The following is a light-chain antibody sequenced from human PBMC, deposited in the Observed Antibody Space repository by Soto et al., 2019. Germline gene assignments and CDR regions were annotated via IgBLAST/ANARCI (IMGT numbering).Light chain of an antibody. Sequence: DIVMTQSPDSLAVSLGERATINCKSSQSVLYSSNNKNYLAWYQQKPGQPPKLLIYWAFTRESGVPDRFSGSGSGTDFTLSISSLQAEDVAVYYCQQYYSTPPVTFGQGTKLEIK. CDR1: QSVLYSSNNKNY. V-gene: IGKV4-1*01. CDR2: WAF. J-gene: IGKJ2*01. CDR3: QQYYSTPPVT.